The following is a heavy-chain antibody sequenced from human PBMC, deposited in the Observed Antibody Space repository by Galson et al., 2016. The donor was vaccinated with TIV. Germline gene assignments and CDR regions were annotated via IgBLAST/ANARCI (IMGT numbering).Heavy chain of an antibody. CDR2: IKRDGSES. CDR1: GFTLSSYW. Sequence: SLRLSCAASGFTLSSYWTNWVRQAPGKGLEWVANIKRDGSESYYVDSVKGRFTISRDNAKNSLYLQLDSLRVEDTAVYYCARNALKSTDDFWGQGTLVTVSS. V-gene: IGHV3-7*01. CDR3: ARNALKSTDDF. J-gene: IGHJ4*02. D-gene: IGHD1-1*01.